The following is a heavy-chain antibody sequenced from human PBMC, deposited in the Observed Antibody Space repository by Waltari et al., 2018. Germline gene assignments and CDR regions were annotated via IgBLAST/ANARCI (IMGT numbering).Heavy chain of an antibody. D-gene: IGHD4-17*01. J-gene: IGHJ3*02. V-gene: IGHV3-30-3*01. CDR3: ARDRTVTTDLAAFAI. CDR2: ISYDGSNK. CDR1: GFTFSSYA. Sequence: QGQLVESGGGGVQPGRSLRLSCAAAGFTFSSYAMHWVRKAPGKGLEWGAVISYDGSNKYYADSVKGRFTISRDNSKNTLYLQMNSLRAEDTAVYYCARDRTVTTDLAAFAIWGQGTMVTVSS.